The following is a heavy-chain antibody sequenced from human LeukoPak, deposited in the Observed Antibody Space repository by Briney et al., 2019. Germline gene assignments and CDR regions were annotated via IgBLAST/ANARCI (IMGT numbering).Heavy chain of an antibody. CDR1: GYTFTGHY. V-gene: IGHV1-2*02. J-gene: IGHJ6*02. D-gene: IGHD5-24*01. CDR2: INPNSGKT. Sequence: ASVKVSCKASGYTFTGHYIHWVRQAPGQGLEWMGWINPNSGKTNYPQKFQGRVTMTRDTSISSAYMELSRLRSDDTAVYYCARVRDNYGMDVWGQGITVIVSS. CDR3: ARVRDNYGMDV.